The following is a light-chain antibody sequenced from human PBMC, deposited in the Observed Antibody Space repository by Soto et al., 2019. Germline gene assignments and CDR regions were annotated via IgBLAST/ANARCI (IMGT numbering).Light chain of an antibody. V-gene: IGKV3-11*01. CDR1: QSVSSY. CDR2: DAS. CDR3: QKRSNWPPSYT. Sequence: EIVLTQSPATLSLSPGERATLSCRASQSVSSYLAWYQQKPGQAPRLLIYDASNRATGIPARFSGSGSGPDFTITISSLEPEDFAVYYCQKRSNWPPSYTFGQGTKLEIK. J-gene: IGKJ2*01.